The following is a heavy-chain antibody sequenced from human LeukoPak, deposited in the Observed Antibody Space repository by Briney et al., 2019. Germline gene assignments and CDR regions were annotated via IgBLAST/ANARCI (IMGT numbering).Heavy chain of an antibody. CDR1: GFMFSTYG. CDR3: ARGQHSPDY. V-gene: IGHV3-33*01. CDR2: IWYDGTNK. Sequence: PGGSLRLSCAASGFMFSTYGMQWVRQAPGKGLEWVAVIWYDGTNKCYIDSVKGRFTISRDNSKNTLYLQMNSLRAEDTAVYFCARGQHSPDYWGQGTLVTVSS. J-gene: IGHJ4*02. D-gene: IGHD2-15*01.